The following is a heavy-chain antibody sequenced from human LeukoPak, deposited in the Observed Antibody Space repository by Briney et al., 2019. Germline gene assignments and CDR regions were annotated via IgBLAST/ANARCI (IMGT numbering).Heavy chain of an antibody. Sequence: QPGGSLRLSCAASGFTFSSYEMNWVRQAPGKGLEWVSYISSSGSTIYYADSVKGRFTISRDNAKNSLYLQMNSLRAEDTAVYYCARAGFWHLKQGYFDYWGQGTLVTVSS. CDR3: ARAGFWHLKQGYFDY. CDR1: GFTFSSYE. V-gene: IGHV3-48*03. J-gene: IGHJ4*02. CDR2: ISSSGSTI. D-gene: IGHD3-3*01.